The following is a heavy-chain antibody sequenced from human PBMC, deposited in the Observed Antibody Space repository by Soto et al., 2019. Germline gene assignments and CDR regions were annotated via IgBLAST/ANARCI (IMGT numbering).Heavy chain of an antibody. J-gene: IGHJ3*02. CDR2: IIPIFGTA. Sequence: SVKVSCKASGGTFSSYAISWVRQAPGQGLEWMGGIIPIFGTANYAQKFQGRVTITADKSTSTAYMELSSLRSEDTAVYYCAILGAEYYYDSSYDAFDIWGQGTMVSVS. CDR3: AILGAEYYYDSSYDAFDI. CDR1: GGTFSSYA. D-gene: IGHD3-22*01. V-gene: IGHV1-69*06.